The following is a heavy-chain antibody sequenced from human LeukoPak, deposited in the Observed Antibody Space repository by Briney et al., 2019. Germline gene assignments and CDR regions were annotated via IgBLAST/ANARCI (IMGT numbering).Heavy chain of an antibody. J-gene: IGHJ4*02. V-gene: IGHV3-7*04. Sequence: PAGWSLRLSCAAFGFSFSNYWMSWVRQAPGKGLEWVASINQDGSEKYYVDSVKGRFAISRDNAKNSLYLQMNSLRAEDTAVYYCARLLSSSASCYDFWGQGTLVTASS. CDR3: ARLLSSSASCYDF. CDR2: INQDGSEK. CDR1: GFSFSNYW. D-gene: IGHD2-2*01.